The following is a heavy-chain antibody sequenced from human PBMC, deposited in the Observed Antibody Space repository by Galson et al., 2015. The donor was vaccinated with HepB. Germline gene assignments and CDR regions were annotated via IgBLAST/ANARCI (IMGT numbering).Heavy chain of an antibody. CDR2: VDSYNDNT. J-gene: IGHJ5*02. CDR3: ARGKYCTSTSCYINWFDP. Sequence: SVKVSCKASNYTCRNYGITWVRQAPGQGLDWVGWVDSYNDNTNSAQKFQGRVTMSADPSTSTAYLELRGLRSDDTAVYYCARGKYCTSTSCYINWFDPWGQGTLFTVSS. D-gene: IGHD2/OR15-2a*01. V-gene: IGHV1-18*01. CDR1: NYTCRNYG.